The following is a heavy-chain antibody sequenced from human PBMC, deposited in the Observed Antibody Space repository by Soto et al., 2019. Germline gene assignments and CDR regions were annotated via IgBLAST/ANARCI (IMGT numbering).Heavy chain of an antibody. J-gene: IGHJ4*02. CDR2: ARSSGGTT. CDR1: GFTFSNYA. Sequence: GGSLRLSCVASGFTFSNYAMCWVRQAPGKGLEWVSAARSSGGTTHYADSVKGRFTISRDNSKNTLCLQMDSLTVEDTAVYFCAKGVYVSEGYAKVHSNALIHYWGQEIGVTVAS. D-gene: IGHD3-16*01. V-gene: IGHV3-23*01. CDR3: AKGVYVSEGYAKVHSNALIHY.